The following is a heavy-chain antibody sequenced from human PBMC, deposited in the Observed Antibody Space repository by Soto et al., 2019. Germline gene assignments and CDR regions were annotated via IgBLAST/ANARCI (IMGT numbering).Heavy chain of an antibody. J-gene: IGHJ6*02. CDR1: GYSFTSDW. D-gene: IGHD6-19*01. CDR2: IYPGDSDT. V-gene: IGHV5-51*01. CDR3: ARRLSGWDYYYGMVV. Sequence: GESLKISCKGSGYSFTSDWIGWVRQMPGKGLEWMGIIYPGDSDTRYSPSFQGQVTISADKSISTAYLQWSSLKASDTAMYYCARRLSGWDYYYGMVVWGQGTTVTVSS.